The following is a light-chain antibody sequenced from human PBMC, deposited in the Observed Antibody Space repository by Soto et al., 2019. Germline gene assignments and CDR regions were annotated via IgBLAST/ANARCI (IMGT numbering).Light chain of an antibody. CDR2: DAS. J-gene: IGKJ1*01. CDR3: QQYNSYSS. V-gene: IGKV1-5*01. CDR1: QSISSW. Sequence: DIQMTQSPSTLSASLGDRVTITCRASQSISSWLAWYQQKPGKAPNLLIYDASTLERGVPSRFSGSGSGTEFTLTISSLQPDDFATYYCQQYNSYSSFGQGTKVDIK.